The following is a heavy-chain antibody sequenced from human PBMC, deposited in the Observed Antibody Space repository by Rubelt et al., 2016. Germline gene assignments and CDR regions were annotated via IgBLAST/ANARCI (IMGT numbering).Heavy chain of an antibody. J-gene: IGHJ4*02. V-gene: IGHV4-31*02. CDR2: IYYSGST. D-gene: IGHD1-7*01. CDR3: ARTGITGTTGIDY. Sequence: SWIRQHPGKGLEWIGYIYYSGSTYYNPSLKSRVTISVDTSKNQFSLKLSSVTAADTAVYYCARTGITGTTGIDYWGQGTLVTVSS.